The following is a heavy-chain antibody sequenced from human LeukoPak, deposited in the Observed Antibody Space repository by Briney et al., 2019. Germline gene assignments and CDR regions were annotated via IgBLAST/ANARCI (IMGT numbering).Heavy chain of an antibody. D-gene: IGHD6-13*01. Sequence: SETLSLTCTVSGYSISSGYYWGWIRQPPGKGLEWIGSIYHSGSTYYNPSLKSRATISVDTSKNQFSLKLSSVTAADTDVYYCARGKEAAARPDNWFDPWGQGTLVTVSS. V-gene: IGHV4-38-2*02. J-gene: IGHJ5*02. CDR2: IYHSGST. CDR1: GYSISSGYY. CDR3: ARGKEAAARPDNWFDP.